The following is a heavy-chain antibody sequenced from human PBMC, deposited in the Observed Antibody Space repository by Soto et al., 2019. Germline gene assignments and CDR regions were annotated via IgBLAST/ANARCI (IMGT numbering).Heavy chain of an antibody. CDR1: GYTFTSYG. D-gene: IGHD6-13*01. CDR3: ASFSIAAADPYGMDV. V-gene: IGHV1-18*01. Sequence: QVQLVQSGAELKKPGASVKVSCKASGYTFTSYGISWVRQAPGQGLEWMGWISAYNGNTNYAQKLQGRVTMTTDTSTSTAYLELRSLRSDDTAVYYCASFSIAAADPYGMDVWGQGTTVTVSS. J-gene: IGHJ6*02. CDR2: ISAYNGNT.